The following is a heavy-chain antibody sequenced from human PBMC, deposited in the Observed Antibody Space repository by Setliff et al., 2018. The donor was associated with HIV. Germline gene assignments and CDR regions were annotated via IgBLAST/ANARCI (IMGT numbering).Heavy chain of an antibody. J-gene: IGHJ5*02. CDR2: INHSGSS. CDR3: ARVGTTVTTRETYKWFDP. V-gene: IGHV4-34*01. CDR1: GGPLSAHH. D-gene: IGHD4-17*01. Sequence: LSLTCAFYGGPLSAHHWGWIRQSPGKGLEWIGEINHSGSSKYNPSLKSRVTMSVDTSKNQFSLKLSSVTAADSAVYYCARVGTTVTTRETYKWFDPWGQGTLVTVSS.